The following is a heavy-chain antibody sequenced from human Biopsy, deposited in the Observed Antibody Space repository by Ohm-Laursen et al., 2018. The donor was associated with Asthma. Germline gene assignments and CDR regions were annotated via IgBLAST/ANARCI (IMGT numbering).Heavy chain of an antibody. CDR1: GDSFSNYA. CDR3: ARGYSGSDRIVYYYSGLEV. V-gene: IGHV1-69*13. D-gene: IGHD5-12*01. J-gene: IGHJ6*02. Sequence: SVKVSCKASGDSFSNYAISWVQQAPGQGLEWMGGLIPVLGTPDHAQMFEGRVTITADESTSTAYMELSSPSSEDTAVYYCARGYSGSDRIVYYYSGLEVWGQGTTVTVSS. CDR2: LIPVLGTP.